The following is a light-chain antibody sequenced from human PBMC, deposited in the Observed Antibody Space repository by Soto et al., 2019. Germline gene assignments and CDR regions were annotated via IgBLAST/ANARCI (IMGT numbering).Light chain of an antibody. V-gene: IGKV3-11*01. Sequence: IVLTQSPATLSLSPGNRATLSCRASQNISSYLIWYQQKPGQSPRVLIYDVSNRATGIPARFSASGSGTDFTLTISDVQTEDFALYYCHQRQSWPRTFGQGTKGDIK. J-gene: IGKJ1*01. CDR2: DVS. CDR1: QNISSY. CDR3: HQRQSWPRT.